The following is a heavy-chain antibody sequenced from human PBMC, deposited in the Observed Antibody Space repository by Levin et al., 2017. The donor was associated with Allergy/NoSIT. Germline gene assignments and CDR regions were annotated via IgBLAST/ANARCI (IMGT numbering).Heavy chain of an antibody. D-gene: IGHD3-10*01. CDR2: IKRKTDGGSP. V-gene: IGHV3-15*01. CDR1: GFTFNNAW. Sequence: PGESLKISCAASGFTFNNAWMTWVRQAPGKGLEWVGRIKRKTDGGSPDYAAPVKGRFTISRDDSKNTLYLQMISLKTEDTAVYYCTTDPLGYYYASGSYLPSFDNYWGQGTLVTVSS. CDR3: TTDPLGYYYASGSYLPSFDNY. J-gene: IGHJ4*02.